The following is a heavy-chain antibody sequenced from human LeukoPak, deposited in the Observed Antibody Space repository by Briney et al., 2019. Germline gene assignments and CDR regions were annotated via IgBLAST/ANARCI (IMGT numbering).Heavy chain of an antibody. J-gene: IGHJ4*02. V-gene: IGHV4-59*01. D-gene: IGHD1-26*01. CDR3: ARDGSGSSPAGYFDC. CDR2: IYHSGST. Sequence: SETLSLTCTVSGGSISGYYWSWIRQPPGKGLEWLGFIYHSGSTKYNPSLKSRVTISIDTSKNQFSLQLSSMTAADTAVYYCARDGSGSSPAGYFDCWGQGTLVTVSS. CDR1: GGSISGYY.